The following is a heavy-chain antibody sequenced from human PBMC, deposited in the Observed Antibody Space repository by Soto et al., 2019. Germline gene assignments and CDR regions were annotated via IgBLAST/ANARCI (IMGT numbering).Heavy chain of an antibody. CDR1: GFTFSSYG. D-gene: IGHD2-8*02. V-gene: IGHV3-30*18. CDR2: ISYDGSNK. J-gene: IGHJ4*02. Sequence: GGSLRLSCAASGFTFSSYGMHWVRQAPGKGLEWVAVISYDGSNKYYADSVKGRFTISRDNSKNTLYLQMNSLRAEDTAVYYCAKPLQRYTTAPGPIDYWGQGTLVTVSS. CDR3: AKPLQRYTTAPGPIDY.